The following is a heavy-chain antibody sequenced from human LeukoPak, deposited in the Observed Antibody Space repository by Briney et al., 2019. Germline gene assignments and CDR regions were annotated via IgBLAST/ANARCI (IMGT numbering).Heavy chain of an antibody. V-gene: IGHV4-39*01. CDR3: ARRLGSSGGFDP. CDR1: GGSISSSSYY. D-gene: IGHD6-6*01. J-gene: IGHJ5*02. CDR2: IYYSGST. Sequence: SETLSLTCTVSGGSISSSSYYWGWLRQPPGKGLEWIGSIYYSGSTYYNPSLKSRVTISVDTSKNQFSLKLSSVTAADTAVYYCARRLGSSGGFDPWGQGTLVTVSS.